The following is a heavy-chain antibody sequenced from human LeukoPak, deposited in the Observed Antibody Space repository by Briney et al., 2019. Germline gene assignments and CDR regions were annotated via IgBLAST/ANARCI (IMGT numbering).Heavy chain of an antibody. CDR3: ARETTLAGFASGLGFNY. D-gene: IGHD6-19*01. CDR1: GGSISSYY. CDR2: IYHSGST. Sequence: PSETLSLTCTVSGGSISSYYWSWIRQPPGKGLEWIGYIYHSGSTDYNPSLKSRITMSIDTSKNQFSLELTSVTAADTATYYCARETTLAGFASGLGFNYWGQGILVTVSS. J-gene: IGHJ4*02. V-gene: IGHV4-59*01.